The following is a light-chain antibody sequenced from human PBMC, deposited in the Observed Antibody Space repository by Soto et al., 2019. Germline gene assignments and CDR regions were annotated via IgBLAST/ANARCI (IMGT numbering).Light chain of an antibody. J-gene: IGLJ3*02. CDR3: AAWDDSLNGWG. Sequence: QSVLTQPPSASGTPGQRVTISCSGSGSNIGSNTVNWYQQLQGTSPKLLIYTNNQRPSGVPDRLSGSKSGTSASLAISGLQSADEADYYCAAWDDSLNGWGFGGGTKLTVL. CDR2: TNN. V-gene: IGLV1-44*01. CDR1: GSNIGSNT.